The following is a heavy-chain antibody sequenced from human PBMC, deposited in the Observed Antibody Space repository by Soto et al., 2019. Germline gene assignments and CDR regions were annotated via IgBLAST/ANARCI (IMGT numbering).Heavy chain of an antibody. Sequence: QVQLVKSGGDLVKPGGSLRLSCAASGYTFSDYYLSWIRQAPGKGLEWISYIDTSSTKIYYADSVRGPFTISRDNGKNSLFLEMNNLRVEDTAVYFCASHYDLWTGYLSPVDYWGRGTLVTVSS. CDR2: IDTSSTKI. CDR3: ASHYDLWTGYLSPVDY. D-gene: IGHD3-3*01. V-gene: IGHV3-11*01. CDR1: GYTFSDYY. J-gene: IGHJ4*02.